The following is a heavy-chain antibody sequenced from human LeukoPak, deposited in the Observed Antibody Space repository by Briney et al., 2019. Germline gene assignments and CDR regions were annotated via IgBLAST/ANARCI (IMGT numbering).Heavy chain of an antibody. V-gene: IGHV1-2*02. J-gene: IGHJ4*02. CDR2: INPNSGGT. CDR1: GYTFTSYG. Sequence: ASVKVSCKASGYTFTSYGISWVRQAPGQGLEWMGWINPNSGGTNYAQKLQGRATMTRDTSISTAYMELSRLRYDDTAVDYCARGPFLRYFDWSDGDYWGQGTLVTVSS. D-gene: IGHD3-9*01. CDR3: ARGPFLRYFDWSDGDY.